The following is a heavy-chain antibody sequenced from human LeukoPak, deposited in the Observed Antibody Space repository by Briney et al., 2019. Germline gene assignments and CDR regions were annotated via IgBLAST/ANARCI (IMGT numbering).Heavy chain of an antibody. D-gene: IGHD6-6*01. Sequence: SVKVSCKASGGTFSSYAISWVRQAPGQGLEWMGRIIPILGIANYAQKFQGRVTITADESTSTAYMELSSLRSEDTAVYYCARDLLYSSSSSKGRNNWFDPWGQGTLVTVSS. CDR2: IIPILGIA. CDR3: ARDLLYSSSSSKGRNNWFDP. J-gene: IGHJ5*02. CDR1: GGTFSSYA. V-gene: IGHV1-69*04.